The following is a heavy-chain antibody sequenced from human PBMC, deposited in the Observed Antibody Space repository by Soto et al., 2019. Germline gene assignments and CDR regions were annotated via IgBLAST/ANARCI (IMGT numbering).Heavy chain of an antibody. V-gene: IGHV4-31*03. D-gene: IGHD6-13*01. CDR3: ARAQQLLCYGMDV. J-gene: IGHJ6*02. CDR1: GGSISSGGYY. CDR2: IYYSGST. Sequence: QVQLQESGPGLVKPSQTLSLTCTVSGGSISSGGYYWSWIRQHPGKGLEWIGYIYYSGSTYYNPSLKSRVTRSVDPSKNQFSLKLSSVTAADTAVYYCARAQQLLCYGMDVWGQGTTVTVSS.